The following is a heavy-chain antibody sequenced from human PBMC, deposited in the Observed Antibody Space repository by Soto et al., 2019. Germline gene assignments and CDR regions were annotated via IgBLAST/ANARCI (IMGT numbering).Heavy chain of an antibody. CDR1: GFTVSSKY. CDR3: ARDDVLCDGGRCYGVPLDV. V-gene: IGHV3-66*01. Sequence: EVQLVESGGGLVQPGGSLRLSCAASGFTVSSKYMSWVRQAPGKGLEWVSLIQSGGATYYADSVKGSYTICRDTSENTVHLQMDSLRAEDTAVYYGARDDVLCDGGRCYGVPLDVWGKVTTVTVSS. J-gene: IGHJ6*04. D-gene: IGHD2-15*01. CDR2: IQSGGAT.